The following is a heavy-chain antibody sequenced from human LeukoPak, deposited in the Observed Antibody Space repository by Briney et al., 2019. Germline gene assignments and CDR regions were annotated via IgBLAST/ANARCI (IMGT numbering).Heavy chain of an antibody. D-gene: IGHD6-19*01. CDR2: INPNSGGT. J-gene: IGHJ4*02. CDR3: ASSSYSSGWPYFDY. Sequence: ASVKVSCKASGYTFTGYYIHWVRQAPGQGLEWMGWINPNSGGTNYAQKFQGRVTMTRDTSISTAYMELSRLRSDDTAVYYCASSSYSSGWPYFDYWGQGTLVTVSS. CDR1: GYTFTGYY. V-gene: IGHV1-2*02.